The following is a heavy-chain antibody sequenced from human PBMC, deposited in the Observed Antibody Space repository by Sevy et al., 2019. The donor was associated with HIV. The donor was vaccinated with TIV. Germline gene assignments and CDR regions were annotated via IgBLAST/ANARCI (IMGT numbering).Heavy chain of an antibody. D-gene: IGHD2-15*01. Sequence: GGCLRLSCAASGFSFISYAMNWVRQAPGKGLEWISAISGSDGATYYADSVKGRFSISRDNSKNTLYLQMDSLRAEDTAPSYCAKHIVAVVGDAFDIWGQGTMVTVSS. CDR1: GFSFISYA. V-gene: IGHV3-23*01. CDR3: AKHIVAVVGDAFDI. CDR2: ISGSDGAT. J-gene: IGHJ3*02.